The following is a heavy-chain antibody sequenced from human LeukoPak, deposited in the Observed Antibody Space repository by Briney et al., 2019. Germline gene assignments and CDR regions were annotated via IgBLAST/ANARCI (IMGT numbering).Heavy chain of an antibody. Sequence: PGGSLRLSCAASGFIFDDYSMHWVRQAPEKGLEWVSGIRWNSDSKDYADSVKGRFTIPRDNAKNSLFLQVNSLRTEDTALYYCARSVELVRGYFDFWGQGTLVTVSS. V-gene: IGHV3-9*01. J-gene: IGHJ4*02. CDR1: GFIFDDYS. CDR3: ARSVELVRGYFDF. D-gene: IGHD1-1*01. CDR2: IRWNSDSK.